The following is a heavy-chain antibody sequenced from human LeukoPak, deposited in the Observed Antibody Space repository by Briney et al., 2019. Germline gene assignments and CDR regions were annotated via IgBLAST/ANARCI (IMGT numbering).Heavy chain of an antibody. CDR1: GGSISSGGYY. CDR3: AREPSIVPYIDY. CDR2: IYYSGST. J-gene: IGHJ4*02. V-gene: IGHV4-31*03. Sequence: KPSQTLSLTCTVSGGSISSGGYYWSWIRQHPGKGLEWIGYIYYSGSTYYNPSLKSRVTISVDTSKNQFSLKLSSVTAADTAVYYCAREPSIVPYIDYWGQGTLVTVSS. D-gene: IGHD3-16*02.